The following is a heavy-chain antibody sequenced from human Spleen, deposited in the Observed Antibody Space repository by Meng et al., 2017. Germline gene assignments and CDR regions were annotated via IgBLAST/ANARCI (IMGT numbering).Heavy chain of an antibody. CDR1: GGSISSGGYY. CDR3: ASYNSGWPQFDS. J-gene: IGHJ4*02. CDR2: IYYSGST. Sequence: QGHLQESGPGLVKPPQTLSLTCTVSGGSISSGGYYWSWIRQHPGKGLEWIGYIYYSGSTYYNPSLKSLVTMSVDESKNQFSLKLTSVTAADTAVYYCASYNSGWPQFDSWGQGTLVTVSS. D-gene: IGHD6-19*01. V-gene: IGHV4-31*01.